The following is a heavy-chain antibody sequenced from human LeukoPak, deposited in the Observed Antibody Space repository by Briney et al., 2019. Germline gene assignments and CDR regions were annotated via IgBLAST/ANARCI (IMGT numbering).Heavy chain of an antibody. CDR1: GFTFSSYG. V-gene: IGHV3-30*02. CDR3: AKMDTAMVTGYYYYYMDV. Sequence: GGSLRLSCAVSGFTFSSYGMHWVRQAPGKGLEWVACIRYDGSNKYYADSVEGRFTISRDNSKNTLYLQMNSLRAEDTAVYYCAKMDTAMVTGYYYYYMDVWGKGTTVTVSS. J-gene: IGHJ6*03. CDR2: IRYDGSNK. D-gene: IGHD5-18*01.